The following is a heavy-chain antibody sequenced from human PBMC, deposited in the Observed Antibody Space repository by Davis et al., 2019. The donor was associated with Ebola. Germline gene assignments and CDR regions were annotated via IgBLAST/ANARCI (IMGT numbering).Heavy chain of an antibody. Sequence: AASVKVSCKASGYTFTSYGISWVRQAPGQGLEWMGWISAYNGNTNYAQKLQGRVTMTTDTSTSTAYMELRSLRSDDTAVYYCARWGGGDYYYGMDVWGKGTTVTVSS. CDR2: ISAYNGNT. D-gene: IGHD3-10*01. J-gene: IGHJ6*04. CDR1: GYTFTSYG. V-gene: IGHV1-18*01. CDR3: ARWGGGDYYYGMDV.